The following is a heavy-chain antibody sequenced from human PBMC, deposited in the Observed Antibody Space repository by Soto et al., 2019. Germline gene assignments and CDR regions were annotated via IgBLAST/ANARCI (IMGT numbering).Heavy chain of an antibody. V-gene: IGHV1-2*02. Sequence: ASVKVSCKASGYTFTGHYMHWVRQAPGQGLEWMGWINPNSGDTSYAQKFQGRVAMTRDNYLNTLDLQLNSLRAEDTAVYYCAKDRTIASRTFDSWGQGALVTVSS. CDR3: AKDRTIASRTFDS. J-gene: IGHJ4*02. D-gene: IGHD6-6*01. CDR1: GYTFTGHY. CDR2: INPNSGDT.